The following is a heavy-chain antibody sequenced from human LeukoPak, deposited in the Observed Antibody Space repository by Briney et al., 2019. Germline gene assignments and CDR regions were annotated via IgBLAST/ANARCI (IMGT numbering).Heavy chain of an antibody. J-gene: IGHJ6*03. CDR1: GDSISSGNNY. Sequence: SETLSLTCSVSGDSISSGNNYWGWIRQPPGKGLDWIGSITHSGGTYYNPSLKSRVTISVDTSKNQFSLRLTSVTAPDTAVYYCVAIVNQLYYYYMNVWGKGTTVTVSS. D-gene: IGHD2-2*01. CDR3: VAIVNQLYYYYMNV. CDR2: ITHSGGT. V-gene: IGHV4-39*01.